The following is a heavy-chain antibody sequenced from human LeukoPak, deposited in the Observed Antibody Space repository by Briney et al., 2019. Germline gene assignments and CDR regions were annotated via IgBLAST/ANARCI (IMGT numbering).Heavy chain of an antibody. CDR3: ARRGDGYNPLR. D-gene: IGHD5-24*01. CDR1: GYNFTTYW. J-gene: IGHJ4*02. V-gene: IGHV5-51*01. CDR2: IHPGASDT. Sequence: GESLKISCKGSGYNFTTYWIGWVRQMPGKGLEWMGIIHPGASDTGYSPSFQGRVTISADKSISTAYLQWSSLKASDTAMYYCARRGDGYNPLRWGQGTLVTVSS.